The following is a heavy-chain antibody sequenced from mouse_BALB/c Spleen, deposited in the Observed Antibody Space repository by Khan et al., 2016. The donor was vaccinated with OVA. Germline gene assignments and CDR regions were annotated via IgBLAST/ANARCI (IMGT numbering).Heavy chain of an antibody. CDR1: GYTFTSYV. CDR3: APVGTYYVSFAY. CDR2: IYPFNDDT. D-gene: IGHD1-1*01. Sequence: VQLQQSGPELVKPGASVKMSCKAAGYTFTSYVMHWVKQKPGLGLEWIGYIYPFNDDTKYNEKFIGKATLTSDKSSSTAYMEPRSLTSEDSAVSYCAPVGTYYVSFAYWGQGTLVTVSA. J-gene: IGHJ3*01. V-gene: IGHV1S136*01.